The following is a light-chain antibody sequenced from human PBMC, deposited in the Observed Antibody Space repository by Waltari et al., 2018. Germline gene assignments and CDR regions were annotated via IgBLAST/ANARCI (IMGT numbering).Light chain of an antibody. CDR2: TAS. J-gene: IGKJ4*01. CDR1: QDIRSW. V-gene: IGKV1-12*01. Sequence: DIQMTQFPAAGSASVGNRVTITCRASQDIRSWLAWYQQKPGKAPKLLIYTASSLQSGVPSRFSGRGSVTAFTLTITSLQPEDFATYYCQQVDSFPLTFGGGTKVDIK. CDR3: QQVDSFPLT.